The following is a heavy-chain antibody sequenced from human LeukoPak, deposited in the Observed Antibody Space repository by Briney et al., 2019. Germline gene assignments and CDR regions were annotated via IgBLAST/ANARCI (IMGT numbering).Heavy chain of an antibody. CDR3: ARDKGDSSGYRYWYFDL. Sequence: GGSLRLSCAASGFTVSSNYMSWVRQAPGKGLEWVSVIYSGGSTYYADSVKGRFTISRDNSKNTLYLQMNSLRAEDTAVYYCARDKGDSSGYRYWYFDLWGRGTLVTVSS. V-gene: IGHV3-53*01. J-gene: IGHJ2*01. CDR2: IYSGGST. D-gene: IGHD3-22*01. CDR1: GFTVSSNY.